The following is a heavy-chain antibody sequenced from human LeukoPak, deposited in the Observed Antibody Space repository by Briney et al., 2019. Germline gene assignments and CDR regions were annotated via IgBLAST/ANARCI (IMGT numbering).Heavy chain of an antibody. D-gene: IGHD3-22*01. CDR2: IYHSGST. J-gene: IGHJ4*02. V-gene: IGHV4-30-2*01. Sequence: SETLSLTCTVSGGSISSGGYYWSWIRQPPGKGLEWIGYIYHSGSTYYNPSLKSRVTISVDRSKNQFSLKLSSVTAADTAVYYCARDPGYYDSSGYSTFGYWGQGTLVTVSS. CDR1: GGSISSGGYY. CDR3: ARDPGYYDSSGYSTFGY.